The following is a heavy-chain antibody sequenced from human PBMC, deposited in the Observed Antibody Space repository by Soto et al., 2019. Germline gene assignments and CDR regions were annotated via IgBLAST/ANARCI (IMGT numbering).Heavy chain of an antibody. D-gene: IGHD6-13*01. V-gene: IGHV4-39*07. CDR1: GGSISSSSYY. CDR2: IYYSGST. CDR3: ARVKRGVSYHYYGMDV. J-gene: IGHJ6*04. Sequence: SSETLSLTCTVSGGSISSSSYYWGWIRQPPGKGLEWIGSIYYSGSTYYNPSLKSRVTISVDTSKNQFSLKLSSVTAADTAVYYCARVKRGVSYHYYGMDVWGKGTTVTVSS.